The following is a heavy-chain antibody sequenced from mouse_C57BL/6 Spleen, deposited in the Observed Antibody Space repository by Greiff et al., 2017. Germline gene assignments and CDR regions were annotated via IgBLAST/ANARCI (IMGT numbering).Heavy chain of an antibody. Sequence: QVQLKQSGAELVKPGASVKMSCKASGYTFTSYWITWVKQRPGQGLEWIGDIYPGSGSTNYNEKFKSKATLTVDTSYSTAYIQLSSLTSEDSAVYYCARRDGNSFDYWGQGTTLTVSS. J-gene: IGHJ2*01. D-gene: IGHD2-1*01. CDR3: ARRDGNSFDY. CDR1: GYTFTSYW. CDR2: IYPGSGST. V-gene: IGHV1-55*01.